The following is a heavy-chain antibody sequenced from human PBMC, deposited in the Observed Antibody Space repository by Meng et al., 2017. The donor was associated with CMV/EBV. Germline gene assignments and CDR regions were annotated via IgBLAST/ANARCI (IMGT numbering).Heavy chain of an antibody. Sequence: GESLKISCAASGFTFSSYDMHWVRQAPGKGLEWVAVISYDGSNKYYADSVKGRFTISRDNSKNTLYLQMNSLRAEDTAVYYCARARVYSSSWYGGFDYWGQGTLVTVSS. CDR1: GFTFSSYD. V-gene: IGHV3-30-3*01. J-gene: IGHJ4*02. D-gene: IGHD6-13*01. CDR2: ISYDGSNK. CDR3: ARARVYSSSWYGGFDY.